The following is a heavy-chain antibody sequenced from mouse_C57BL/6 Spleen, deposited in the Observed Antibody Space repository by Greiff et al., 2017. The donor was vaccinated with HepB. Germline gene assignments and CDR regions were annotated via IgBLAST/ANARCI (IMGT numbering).Heavy chain of an antibody. CDR2: INPNYGTT. J-gene: IGHJ4*01. CDR3: ANHYGSSYDYAMDY. V-gene: IGHV1-39*01. CDR1: GYSFTDYN. Sequence: VQLQQPGPELVKPGASVKISCKASGYSFTDYNMNWVKQSNGKSLEWIGVINPNYGTTSYNQKFKGKATLTVDQSSSTAYMQLNSLTSEDSAVYYCANHYGSSYDYAMDYWGQGTSVTVSS. D-gene: IGHD1-1*01.